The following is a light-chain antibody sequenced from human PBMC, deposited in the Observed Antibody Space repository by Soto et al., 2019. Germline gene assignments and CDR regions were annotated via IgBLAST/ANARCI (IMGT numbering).Light chain of an antibody. V-gene: IGKV3-11*01. CDR3: QQRSDWPLLT. CDR1: QSVSSY. Sequence: EIVLTQSPASLYLSPGERAALSCRASQSVSSYLAWYQQKPGQAPRLLIYGASNRATGIPARFSGSGSGTDFTLTISSLELEDFAVYYCQQRSDWPLLTFGGGTKVEIK. CDR2: GAS. J-gene: IGKJ4*01.